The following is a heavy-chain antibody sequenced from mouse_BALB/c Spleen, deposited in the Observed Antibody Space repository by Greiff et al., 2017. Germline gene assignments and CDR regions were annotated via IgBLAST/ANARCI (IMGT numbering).Heavy chain of an antibody. Sequence: VMLVESGPGLVAPSQSLSITCTVSGFSLTSYDISWIRQPPGKGLEWLGVIWTGGGTNYNSAFMSRLSISKDNSKSQVFLKMNSLQTDDTAIYYCVRERDGYFDVWGAGTTVTVSS. CDR2: IWTGGGT. CDR3: VRERDGYFDV. CDR1: GFSLTSYD. D-gene: IGHD3-3*01. V-gene: IGHV2-9-2*01. J-gene: IGHJ1*01.